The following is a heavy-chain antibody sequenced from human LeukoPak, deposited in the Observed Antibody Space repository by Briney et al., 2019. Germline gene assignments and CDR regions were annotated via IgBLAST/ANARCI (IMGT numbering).Heavy chain of an antibody. CDR2: INPSGGST. D-gene: IGHD2-2*01. J-gene: IGHJ4*02. V-gene: IGHV1-46*01. CDR3: ARVLAYCSSTSCHDY. Sequence: ASVKVSCKASGYTFTSYYMHWVRQAPGQGLEWMGIINPSGGSTSYAQKFQGRVTMTRDTSTSTAYMELRSLRSDDTAVYYCARVLAYCSSTSCHDYWGQGTLVTVYS. CDR1: GYTFTSYY.